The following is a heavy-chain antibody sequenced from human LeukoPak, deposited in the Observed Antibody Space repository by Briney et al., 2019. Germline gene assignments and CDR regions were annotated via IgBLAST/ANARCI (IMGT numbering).Heavy chain of an antibody. V-gene: IGHV4-4*07. Sequence: ASETLSLTCTDSGGSISSYYWSWIRQPAGKGLEWIGRIYTSGSTNYNPSLKSRVTMSVDTSKNQFSLKLSSVTAADTAVYYCARSPSTKVHYYYGMDVWGQGTTVTVSS. J-gene: IGHJ6*02. CDR1: GGSISSYY. CDR2: IYTSGST. CDR3: ARSPSTKVHYYYGMDV. D-gene: IGHD5/OR15-5a*01.